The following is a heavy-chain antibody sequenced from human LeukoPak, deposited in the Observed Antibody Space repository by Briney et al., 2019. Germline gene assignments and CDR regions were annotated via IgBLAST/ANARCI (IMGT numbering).Heavy chain of an antibody. CDR3: TRDGNWVRQGFDL. CDR2: IKPDSGAT. Sequence: GDSVKVSCKASGYTFSGFYMYWVRQAPGQGLEWMGWIKPDSGATGYSQKFQGRVTMTRDTSISTLYMELSSLTSDDTAVYYCTRDGNWVRQGFDLWGQGTLVTVSS. CDR1: GYTFSGFY. D-gene: IGHD7-27*01. V-gene: IGHV1-2*02. J-gene: IGHJ4*02.